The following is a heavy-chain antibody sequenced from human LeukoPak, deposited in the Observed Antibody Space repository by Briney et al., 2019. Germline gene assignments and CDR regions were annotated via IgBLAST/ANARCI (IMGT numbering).Heavy chain of an antibody. Sequence: PSETLSLTCTVSGDSISSSSYYWGWIRQPPGKGLEWIGSIYYSGSTYYNPSLKSRVTISVDTSKNQFSLKLSSVTAADTAVYYCARRGYYDSSGYNWFDPWGQGTLVTVSS. CDR2: IYYSGST. CDR1: GDSISSSSYY. CDR3: ARRGYYDSSGYNWFDP. J-gene: IGHJ5*02. D-gene: IGHD3-22*01. V-gene: IGHV4-39*01.